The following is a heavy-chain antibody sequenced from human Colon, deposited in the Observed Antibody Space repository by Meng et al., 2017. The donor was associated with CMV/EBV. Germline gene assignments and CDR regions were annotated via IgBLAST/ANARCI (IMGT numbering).Heavy chain of an antibody. J-gene: IGHJ3*02. CDR2: ISAGGEST. Sequence: GGSLRLSCAASGFTFSDHYIDWVRLAPGKGLEWVGGISAGGESTYYVDSVKGRFTISRDNSKNALDLDMTSLRAEDTALYYCASGKPIITGGPWRDTFNMWGQGTMVTVSS. CDR1: GFTFSDHY. D-gene: IGHD1-20*01. CDR3: ASGKPIITGGPWRDTFNM. V-gene: IGHV3-23*01.